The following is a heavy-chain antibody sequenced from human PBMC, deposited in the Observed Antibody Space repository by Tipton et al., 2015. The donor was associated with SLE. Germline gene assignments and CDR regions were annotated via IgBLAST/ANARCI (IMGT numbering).Heavy chain of an antibody. Sequence: TLSLTCTVSGGSISSYYWSWIRQPPGKGLEWIGYIYYSGSTNYNPSLKSRVTISVDTSKNQFSLKLSSVTAADTAVYYCARTGLDYYDSSGPWWYFDLWGRGTLVTVSS. D-gene: IGHD3-22*01. V-gene: IGHV4-59*08. CDR1: GGSISSYY. J-gene: IGHJ2*01. CDR3: ARTGLDYYDSSGPWWYFDL. CDR2: IYYSGST.